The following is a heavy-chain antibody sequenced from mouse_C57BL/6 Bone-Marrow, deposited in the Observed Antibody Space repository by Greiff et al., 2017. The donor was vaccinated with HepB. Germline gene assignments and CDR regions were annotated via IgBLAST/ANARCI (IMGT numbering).Heavy chain of an antibody. Sequence: EVQLQQSGPELVKPGASVKISCKASGYSFTGYYMNWVKQSPEKSLEWIGEINPSTGGTTYNQKFKAKATLTVDTSSSTAYMQLKSLTSEDSAVYYCAPGRDYFDYWGQGTTLTVSS. D-gene: IGHD3-3*01. V-gene: IGHV1-42*01. J-gene: IGHJ2*01. CDR2: INPSTGGT. CDR1: GYSFTGYY. CDR3: APGRDYFDY.